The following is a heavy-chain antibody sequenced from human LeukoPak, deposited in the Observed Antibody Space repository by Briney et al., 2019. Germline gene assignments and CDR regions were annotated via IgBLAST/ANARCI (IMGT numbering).Heavy chain of an antibody. CDR3: ARDGGRYSGYVFDY. CDR1: GGSISSYY. Sequence: PSETLSLTCTVSGGSISSYYWSWIRQPPGKGLEWIGYIYYSGSTNYNPSLKSRVTISVDTSKNQFSLKLSSVTAADTAVYYCARDGGRYSGYVFDYWGQGTLVTVSS. J-gene: IGHJ4*02. D-gene: IGHD5-12*01. V-gene: IGHV4-59*01. CDR2: IYYSGST.